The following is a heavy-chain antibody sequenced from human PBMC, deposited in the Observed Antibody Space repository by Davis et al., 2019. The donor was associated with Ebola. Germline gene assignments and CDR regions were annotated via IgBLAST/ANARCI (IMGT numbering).Heavy chain of an antibody. CDR3: ARTAMDKYYFDY. CDR1: GFTFSGYS. D-gene: IGHD5-18*01. Sequence: PGGSLRLSCAASGFTFSGYSMNWVRQAPGKGLEWVSVIYSGGSTYYADSVKGRFTISRDNSKNTLYLQMNSLRAEDTAVYYCARTAMDKYYFDYWGQGTLVTVSS. J-gene: IGHJ4*02. CDR2: IYSGGST. V-gene: IGHV3-53*01.